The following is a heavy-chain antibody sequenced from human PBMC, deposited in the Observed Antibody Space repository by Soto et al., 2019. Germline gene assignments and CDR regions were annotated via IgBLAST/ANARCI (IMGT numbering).Heavy chain of an antibody. CDR2: ISYDGSNK. D-gene: IGHD2-15*01. Sequence: GGSLRLSCAASGFTFSSYGMHCVRQAPGKGLEWVAVISYDGSNKYYADSVKGRFTISRDNSKNTLYLQMNSLRAEDTAVYYCAKGRVACRCCFSCYVYYYYCMDVWGQGTTVTVSS. CDR3: AKGRVACRCCFSCYVYYYYCMDV. V-gene: IGHV3-30*18. J-gene: IGHJ6*01. CDR1: GFTFSSYG.